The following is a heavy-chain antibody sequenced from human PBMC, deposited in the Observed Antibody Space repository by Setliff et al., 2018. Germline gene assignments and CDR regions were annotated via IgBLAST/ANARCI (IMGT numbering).Heavy chain of an antibody. CDR1: DDSISSRHYY. D-gene: IGHD5-12*01. CDR3: AKSNSGFDSGEC. Sequence: SETLSLTCTVSDDSISSRHYYWSWIRQPAGKGLEWIGTIHGAGSTYYNPSLVSRISMSADTSKSQFSPTLTSVTAADTAMYYCAKSNSGFDSGECWGQGTLVTVSS. J-gene: IGHJ4*02. V-gene: IGHV4-30-4*01. CDR2: IHGAGST.